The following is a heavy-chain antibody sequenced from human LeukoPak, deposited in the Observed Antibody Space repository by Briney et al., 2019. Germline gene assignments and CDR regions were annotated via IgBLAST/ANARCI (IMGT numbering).Heavy chain of an antibody. J-gene: IGHJ4*02. CDR1: GGSISSSSYY. Sequence: SETLSLTCTVSGGSISSSSYYWGWIRQPPGKGLEWIGSIYYSGSTYYNPSLKSRVTISVDTSKNQFSLKLSSVTAADTAVYYCARQLGYCDFWSGYYTGNYFDYWGQGTLVTVSS. CDR3: ARQLGYCDFWSGYYTGNYFDY. D-gene: IGHD3-3*01. V-gene: IGHV4-39*01. CDR2: IYYSGST.